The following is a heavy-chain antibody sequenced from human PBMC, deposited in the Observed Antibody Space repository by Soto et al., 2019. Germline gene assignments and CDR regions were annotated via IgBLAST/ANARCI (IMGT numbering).Heavy chain of an antibody. CDR2: ISNSGYST. J-gene: IGHJ6*02. Sequence: SLRLSCAASEFTFSNYAMTWVRQAPGKGLEWVSAISNSGYSTYYAVSVKGRFTISRDNSKNTLYLQMNYLRAEDTAIYYCAKVLQYYYYGMDVWGLGTTVTVSS. CDR3: AKVLQYYYYGMDV. CDR1: EFTFSNYA. V-gene: IGHV3-23*01.